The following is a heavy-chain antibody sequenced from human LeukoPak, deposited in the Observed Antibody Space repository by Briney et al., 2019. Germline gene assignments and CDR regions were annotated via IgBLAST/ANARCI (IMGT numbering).Heavy chain of an antibody. CDR2: MYYSGST. Sequence: SETLSLTCTVSGGSMSRYYWSWIRQPPGKGLEWIGYMYYSGSTDYNPSLGSRVTMSADTSKNQFSLKLGPVTAADTAVYYCARGPSPKQDHNYHGMDVWGQGTTVTVSS. CDR1: GGSMSRYY. D-gene: IGHD1-14*01. V-gene: IGHV4-59*01. CDR3: ARGPSPKQDHNYHGMDV. J-gene: IGHJ6*02.